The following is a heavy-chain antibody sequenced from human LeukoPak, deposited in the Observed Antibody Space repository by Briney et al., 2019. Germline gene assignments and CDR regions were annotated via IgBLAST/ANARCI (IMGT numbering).Heavy chain of an antibody. Sequence: GGSLRLSCAAPGFTFSSYSMNWVRQAPGKGLEWVSSISSSSSYIYYADSVKGRFTISRDNAKNSLYLQMNSLRAEDTAVYYCARGPYCSGGSCYSLSDYWGQGTLVTVSS. CDR2: ISSSSSYI. J-gene: IGHJ4*02. V-gene: IGHV3-21*01. CDR1: GFTFSSYS. CDR3: ARGPYCSGGSCYSLSDY. D-gene: IGHD2-15*01.